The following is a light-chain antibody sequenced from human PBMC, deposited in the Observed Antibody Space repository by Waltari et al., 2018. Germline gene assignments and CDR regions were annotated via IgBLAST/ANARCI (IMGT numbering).Light chain of an antibody. Sequence: QSVLTQHPSASGTPGQRVTTPCSGSSSNIRSNYVYWYQQPPGLAPKLLIYRNNQRPSGVPDRFSGSKSGTSASLAISGLRSEDEADYYCAAWDDSLRGVVFGGGTKLTVL. J-gene: IGLJ2*01. CDR3: AAWDDSLRGVV. CDR1: SSNIRSNY. V-gene: IGLV1-47*01. CDR2: RNN.